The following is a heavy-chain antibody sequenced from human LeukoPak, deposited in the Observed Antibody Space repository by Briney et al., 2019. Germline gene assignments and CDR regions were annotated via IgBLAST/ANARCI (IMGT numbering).Heavy chain of an antibody. CDR1: GFTLSDYY. Sequence: GGSLRLSCAASGFTLSDYYMSWIRQAPGKGLERVSYISSSGSTIYYADSVKGRFTISRDNAKNSLYLQMNSLRVEDTAMYYCVRDFSLTRLERPFDYWGQGTLVTVSS. J-gene: IGHJ4*02. CDR3: VRDFSLTRLERPFDY. CDR2: ISSSGSTI. V-gene: IGHV3-11*04. D-gene: IGHD1-1*01.